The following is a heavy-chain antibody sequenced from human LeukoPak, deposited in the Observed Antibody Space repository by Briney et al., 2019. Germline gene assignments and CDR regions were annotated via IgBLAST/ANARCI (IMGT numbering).Heavy chain of an antibody. CDR1: GFTFSSYS. V-gene: IGHV3-48*02. D-gene: IGHD4-23*01. CDR3: ARTSTVVTPGY. CDR2: ISSSSSTI. J-gene: IGHJ4*02. Sequence: GGSLRLFCAASGFTFSSYSMNWVCQAPGKGLEWVSYISSSSSTIYYADSVKGRFTISRDNAKNSLYLQMSSLRDEDTAVYYCARTSTVVTPGYWGQGTLVTVSS.